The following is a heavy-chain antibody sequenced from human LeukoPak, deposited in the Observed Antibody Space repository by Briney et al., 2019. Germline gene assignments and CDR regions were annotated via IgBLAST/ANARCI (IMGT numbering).Heavy chain of an antibody. CDR3: ARDGTRYCSSTSCSHDAFDI. CDR1: GGSISSYY. CDR2: IYYSGST. D-gene: IGHD2-2*01. V-gene: IGHV4-59*01. J-gene: IGHJ3*02. Sequence: PSETLSLTCTVSGGSISSYYWSWIRQPPGKGLEWIGYIYYSGSTNYNPSLKSRVTISVDTSKNQFSLKLSSVTAADTAVYYCARDGTRYCSSTSCSHDAFDIWGQGTMVTVSS.